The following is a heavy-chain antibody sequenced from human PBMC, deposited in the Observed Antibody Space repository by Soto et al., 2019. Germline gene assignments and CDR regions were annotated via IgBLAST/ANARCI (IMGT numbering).Heavy chain of an antibody. CDR3: AKESAGYSSGWHAVDV. V-gene: IGHV3-9*01. CDR1: GFSFDDYA. Sequence: GGSLRLSCAASGFSFDDYAMHWFRQAPWKGLAWVSGISWDSGSGSIGYAAYVKGRFTISRDNAKNSLYLQMNSLRAEDTALYYCAKESAGYSSGWHAVDVWGQGTTVTVSS. CDR2: ISWDSGSGSI. D-gene: IGHD6-19*01. J-gene: IGHJ6*02.